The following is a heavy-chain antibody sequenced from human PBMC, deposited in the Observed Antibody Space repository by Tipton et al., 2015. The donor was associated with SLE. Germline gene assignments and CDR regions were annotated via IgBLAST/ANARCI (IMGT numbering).Heavy chain of an antibody. Sequence: TLSLTCHVAGGAIRNSPYYWAWIRQPPGKRLEWIGSVFDTGYHAYNPSLEGRMSTSVDTSNNEFSLKLSSVTAADTAVYFCARQDLGRAATLTFDIWGLGTLVTVSS. J-gene: IGHJ4*02. CDR2: VFDTGYH. V-gene: IGHV4-39*01. CDR1: GGAIRNSPYY. D-gene: IGHD6-25*01. CDR3: ARQDLGRAATLTFDI.